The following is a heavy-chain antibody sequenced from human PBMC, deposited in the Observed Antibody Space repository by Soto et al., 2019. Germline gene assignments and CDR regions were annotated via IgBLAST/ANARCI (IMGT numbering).Heavy chain of an antibody. CDR3: ARHQRWLVRFYFDF. Sequence: QVQLVESGGGVVQPGNSLRLSCAASGFTFSSYGMHWLRQAPGKGLEWVAVIWYDGTNKYYADSVKGRFTISRDNSKNTVYLQINSQRAEHTAVYYCARHQRWLVRFYFDFWGQQPLVTVSS. CDR2: IWYDGTNK. V-gene: IGHV3-33*01. CDR1: GFTFSSYG. D-gene: IGHD6-19*01. J-gene: IGHJ4*02.